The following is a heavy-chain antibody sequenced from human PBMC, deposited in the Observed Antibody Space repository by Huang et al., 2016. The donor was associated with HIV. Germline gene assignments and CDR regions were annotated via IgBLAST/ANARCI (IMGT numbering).Heavy chain of an antibody. Sequence: QVQLVQSGAEVKTPGAPVRVSCKPSGYPFTDSNIHWVRQAPGKGLEGGGGINRKRGGKIDEQRFQGRITMTRDTTISTVHMDLRRVQSDDTAVYFCARHWSFGSSTSPADWGQGTLVTVSS. CDR3: ARHWSFGSSTSPAD. J-gene: IGHJ4*02. D-gene: IGHD6-6*01. CDR2: INRKRGGK. V-gene: IGHV1-2*02. CDR1: GYPFTDSN.